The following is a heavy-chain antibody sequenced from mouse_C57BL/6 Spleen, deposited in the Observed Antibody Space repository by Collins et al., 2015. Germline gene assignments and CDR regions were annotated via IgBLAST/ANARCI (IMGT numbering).Heavy chain of an antibody. Sequence: QVQLQQPGAELVKPGASVKLSCKASGYTFTSYWMHWVKQRPGQGLEWIGEINPSNGRTNYNEKFKSKATLTVDKSSSTAYMQLSSLTSEDSAVYYCARFRYDVYYYAMDYWGQGTSVTVSS. CDR1: GYTFTSYW. J-gene: IGHJ4*01. V-gene: IGHV1S81*02. D-gene: IGHD2-14*01. CDR2: INPSNGRT. CDR3: ARFRYDVYYYAMDY.